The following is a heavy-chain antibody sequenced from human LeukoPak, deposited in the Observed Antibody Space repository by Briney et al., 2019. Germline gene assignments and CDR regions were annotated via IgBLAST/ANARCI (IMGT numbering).Heavy chain of an antibody. CDR2: ISSSSSYI. Sequence: GGSLRLSCAASGFTFSSYSMNWVRQAPGKGLEWVSSISSSSSYIYYADSVKGRFTISRDNVKNTLYLQMNSLRDDDTAIYYCTRESIYCSSTSCYSPYGLGVWGQGTTVTVSS. J-gene: IGHJ6*02. CDR1: GFTFSSYS. V-gene: IGHV3-21*04. CDR3: TRESIYCSSTSCYSPYGLGV. D-gene: IGHD2-2*02.